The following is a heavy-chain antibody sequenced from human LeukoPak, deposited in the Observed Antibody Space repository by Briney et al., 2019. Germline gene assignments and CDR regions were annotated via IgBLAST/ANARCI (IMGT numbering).Heavy chain of an antibody. J-gene: IGHJ4*02. D-gene: IGHD6-13*01. CDR1: GYTFTSYY. Sequence: ASVKVSCKASGYTFTSYYMHWVRQAPGQGLEWMGIINPSGGSTSYAQKFQGRVTMTRDTSTSTVYTELSSLRSEDTAVYYCAREKVVEFVYSSNWYDGSYFDYWGQGTLVTVSS. CDR2: INPSGGST. V-gene: IGHV1-46*01. CDR3: AREKVVEFVYSSNWYDGSYFDY.